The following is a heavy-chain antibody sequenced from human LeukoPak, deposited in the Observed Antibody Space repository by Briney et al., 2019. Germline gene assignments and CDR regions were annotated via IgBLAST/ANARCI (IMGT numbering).Heavy chain of an antibody. CDR1: GGSISSSSYY. CDR3: ATNDFWSGYYFDY. V-gene: IGHV4-39*01. J-gene: IGHJ4*02. CDR2: IYYSGST. Sequence: SETVSLTCTVSGGSISSSSYYWGWIRQPPGKGLEWIGSIYYSGSTYYNPSLKSRVTISVDTSKNQFSLKLSSVTAADTAVYYCATNDFWSGYYFDYWGQGTLVTVSS. D-gene: IGHD3-3*01.